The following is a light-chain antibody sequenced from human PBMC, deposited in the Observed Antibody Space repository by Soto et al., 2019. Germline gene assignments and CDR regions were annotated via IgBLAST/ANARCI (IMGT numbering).Light chain of an antibody. CDR1: ESVSTW. CDR3: QQYSSYGT. CDR2: KAS. Sequence: DIQLTQSPSTLSAPVGDRVTITCRVSESVSTWLAWYQQKPGKAPKLLIYKASTLVSGVPSRFSGSGSETDFTLTITSLQPDDIATYYCQQYSSYGTFGQGTKVDIK. J-gene: IGKJ1*01. V-gene: IGKV1-5*03.